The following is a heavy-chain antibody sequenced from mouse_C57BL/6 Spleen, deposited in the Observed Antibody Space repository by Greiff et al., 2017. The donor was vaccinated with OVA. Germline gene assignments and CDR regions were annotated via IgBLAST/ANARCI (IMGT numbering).Heavy chain of an antibody. D-gene: IGHD2-5*01. V-gene: IGHV6-3*01. J-gene: IGHJ4*01. CDR1: GFTFSNYW. CDR2: IRLKSDNYAT. CDR3: TGEGSTIVTGYAMDY. Sequence: EVKVEESGGGLVQPGGSMKLSCVASGFTFSNYWMNWVRQSPEKGLEWVAQIRLKSDNYATHYAESVKGRFTISRDDSKSSVYLQMNNLRAEDTGIYYCTGEGSTIVTGYAMDYWGQGTSVTVSS.